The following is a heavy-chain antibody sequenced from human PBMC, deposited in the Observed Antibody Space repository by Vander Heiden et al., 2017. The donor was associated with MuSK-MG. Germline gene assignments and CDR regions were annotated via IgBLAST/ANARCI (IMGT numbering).Heavy chain of an antibody. J-gene: IGHJ4*02. CDR3: ARGESADY. CDR1: GFTFRSYS. Sequence: EGQLVESGGGLVKPGGSLRLSCAASGFTFRSYSVNGIRQAAGKGMDWVTSNINSSSYIYYAVTVKGRNTISRDNAKNSLYRQMNSLRDEDTAVYDCARGESADYWGQGTLVTVSS. CDR2: NINSSSYI. V-gene: IGHV3-21*01.